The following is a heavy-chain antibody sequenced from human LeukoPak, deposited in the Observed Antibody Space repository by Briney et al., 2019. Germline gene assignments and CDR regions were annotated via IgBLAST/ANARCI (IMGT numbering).Heavy chain of an antibody. D-gene: IGHD3-10*01. J-gene: IGHJ4*02. CDR1: GFTFSSYG. Sequence: GGSLRLSCAASGFTFSSYGMHWVRQAPGKGLEWVAVIWYDGSNKYYADSVKGRFTISRDNSKNTLYLQMNSLGAEDTAVYYCARGPSMVRGVTAFDYWGQGTLVTVSS. V-gene: IGHV3-33*01. CDR3: ARGPSMVRGVTAFDY. CDR2: IWYDGSNK.